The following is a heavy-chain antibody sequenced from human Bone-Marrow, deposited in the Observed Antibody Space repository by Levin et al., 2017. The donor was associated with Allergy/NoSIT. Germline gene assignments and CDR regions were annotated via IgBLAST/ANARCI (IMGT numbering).Heavy chain of an antibody. V-gene: IGHV5-51*01. CDR2: IYPGDSDT. Sequence: GESLKISCKVSGYRFTSYWIGWVRQMPGKGLEWMGIIYPGDSDTRYSPSFQGRVTISADKSISTAYLQWSPLKASDSAMYYCARQVLWFGEESDGFDIWGQGTMVTVSS. J-gene: IGHJ3*02. CDR1: GYRFTSYW. D-gene: IGHD3-10*01. CDR3: ARQVLWFGEESDGFDI.